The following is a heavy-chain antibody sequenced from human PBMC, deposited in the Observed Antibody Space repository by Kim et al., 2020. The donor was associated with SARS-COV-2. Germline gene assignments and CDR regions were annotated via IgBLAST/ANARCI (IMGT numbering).Heavy chain of an antibody. V-gene: IGHV4-31*03. CDR2: IYYSGST. Sequence: SETLSLTCTVSGGSISSGGYYWSWIRQHPGKGLEWIGYIYYSGSTYYNPSLKSRVTISVDTSKNQFSLKLSSVTAADTAVYYCARCDAAGWVTTVFEGFDPWGQGTLVTVSS. CDR3: ARCDAAGWVTTVFEGFDP. D-gene: IGHD4-17*01. CDR1: GGSISSGGYY. J-gene: IGHJ5*02.